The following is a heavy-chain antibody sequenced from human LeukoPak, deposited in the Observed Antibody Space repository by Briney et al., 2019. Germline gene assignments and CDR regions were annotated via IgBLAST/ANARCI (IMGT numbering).Heavy chain of an antibody. J-gene: IGHJ4*02. D-gene: IGHD6-19*01. CDR1: GYTFTGYY. CDR2: INPNSGGT. CDR3: ARDRRVGSGWYGGYGY. Sequence: ASVKVSCKASGYTFTGYYMHWVRQAPGQGLEWMGRINPNSGGTNYAQKFQGRVTMTRDTSISTAYMELSRLRSDDTAVYYCARDRRVGSGWYGGYGYWGQGTLVRLL. V-gene: IGHV1-2*06.